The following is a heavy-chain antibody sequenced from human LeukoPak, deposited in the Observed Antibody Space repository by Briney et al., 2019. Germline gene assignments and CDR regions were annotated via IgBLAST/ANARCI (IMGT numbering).Heavy chain of an antibody. CDR3: ARDRDWAFDY. D-gene: IGHD3-9*01. V-gene: IGHV3-48*02. CDR2: ISGSAI. Sequence: GGCLRLSCAASGFTFSSYSMTWVRQAPGKGLEWVSYISGSAIFYADSVKGRFTISRDNAKNSLYLQMNSLRDEDTAMYYCARDRDWAFDYWGQGTLVTVSS. CDR1: GFTFSSYS. J-gene: IGHJ4*02.